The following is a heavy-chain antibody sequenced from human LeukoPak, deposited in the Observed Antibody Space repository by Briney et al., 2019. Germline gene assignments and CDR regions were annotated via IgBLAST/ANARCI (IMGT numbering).Heavy chain of an antibody. Sequence: GGSLRLSCAASGFTFSSFPMSWVRQAPGKGLQWVSGITGRGGNTYYADSVEGRFTISRDNSKNTLSLQMDSLRAEDTAVYYSARDRAAFDSWGQGTLVTVSS. CDR3: ARDRAAFDS. J-gene: IGHJ4*02. CDR1: GFTFSSFP. V-gene: IGHV3-23*01. D-gene: IGHD6-25*01. CDR2: ITGRGGNT.